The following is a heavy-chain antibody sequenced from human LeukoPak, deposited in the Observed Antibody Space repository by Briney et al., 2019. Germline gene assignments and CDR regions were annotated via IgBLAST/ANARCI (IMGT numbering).Heavy chain of an antibody. J-gene: IGHJ4*02. CDR1: GFTFSSYS. CDR3: ARVPLLTTFGGIAARQHYFDY. CDR2: ISSSSSTI. D-gene: IGHD6-6*01. V-gene: IGHV3-48*01. Sequence: GGSLRLSCAASGFTFSSYSMNWVRQAPGKGLEWVSYISSSSSTIYYADSVKGRFTISRDNAKNSLYLQMNSLRAEDTAVYYCARVPLLTTFGGIAARQHYFDYWGQGTLVTVSS.